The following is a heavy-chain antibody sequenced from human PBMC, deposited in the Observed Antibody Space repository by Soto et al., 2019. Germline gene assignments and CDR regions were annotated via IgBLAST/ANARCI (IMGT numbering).Heavy chain of an antibody. V-gene: IGHV1-8*01. D-gene: IGHD3-3*01. CDR2: MNPNSGNT. J-gene: IGHJ6*03. CDR1: GYTFTSYD. Sequence: ASVKVSCRASGYTFTSYDINWVREATGQGLESMGRMNPNSGNTGYAQKFQGRVTMTRNTSISTAYMELSSLRSEDTAVYYCARGQGHYDFWSGYSGYYYMDVWGKGTTVTVSS. CDR3: ARGQGHYDFWSGYSGYYYMDV.